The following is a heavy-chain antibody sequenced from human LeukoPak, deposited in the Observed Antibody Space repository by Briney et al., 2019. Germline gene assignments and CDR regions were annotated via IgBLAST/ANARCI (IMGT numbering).Heavy chain of an antibody. CDR1: GGSISSSSYY. V-gene: IGHV4-39*02. D-gene: IGHD3-10*01. CDR2: IYYSGST. CDR3: AREPVRSAFGESDAFDI. Sequence: PSETLSLTCTVSGGSISSSSYYWGWIRPPPGKGLEWIGSIYYSGSTYYNPSLKSRVTISVATSKNPFSLKLSSVTAADTAVYYCAREPVRSAFGESDAFDIWGQGTMVTVSS. J-gene: IGHJ3*02.